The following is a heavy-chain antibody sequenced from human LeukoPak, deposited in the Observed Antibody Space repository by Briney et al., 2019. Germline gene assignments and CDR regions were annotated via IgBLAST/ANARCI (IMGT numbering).Heavy chain of an antibody. CDR2: IYTRGST. D-gene: IGHD3-10*01. Sequence: SETLSLTCSVSGGSISSGSYYWSWIRQPAGKGLEWIGRIYTRGSTNYNPSLKSRVTISVDTSKNQFSLKLTSVTAADTAVYYCARQVRYYGSGDYFDYWGQGTLVTVSS. CDR1: GGSISSGSYY. CDR3: ARQVRYYGSGDYFDY. V-gene: IGHV4-61*02. J-gene: IGHJ4*02.